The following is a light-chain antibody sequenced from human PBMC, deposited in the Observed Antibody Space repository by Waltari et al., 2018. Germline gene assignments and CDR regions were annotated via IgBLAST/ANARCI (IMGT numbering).Light chain of an antibody. V-gene: IGLV4-69*01. CDR2: VNSDGSH. J-gene: IGLJ3*02. CDR3: QTGGHGTWV. Sequence: QLVLTQSPSASASLGASVKLTCTLSSGHSSNVVAWLQQRPGKGPRYLMKVNSDGSHTKGDESPDRFSGSSSGAERYLTISSLQSEDEADYFCQTGGHGTWVFGGGTKLTVL. CDR1: SGHSSNV.